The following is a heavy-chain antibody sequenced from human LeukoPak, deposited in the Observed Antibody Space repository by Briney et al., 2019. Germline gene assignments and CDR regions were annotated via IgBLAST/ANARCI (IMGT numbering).Heavy chain of an antibody. CDR2: FDPEDGET. J-gene: IGHJ2*01. Sequence: ASVKVSCKVSGYTLTELSMHWVRQAPGKGLEWMGGFDPEDGETIYAQKFQGRVTMTEDTSTDTAYMELSSLRSEDTAVYYCAVALVPRIAAAFWYFDLWGRGTLVTVSS. CDR3: AVALVPRIAAAFWYFDL. D-gene: IGHD6-13*01. V-gene: IGHV1-24*01. CDR1: GYTLTELS.